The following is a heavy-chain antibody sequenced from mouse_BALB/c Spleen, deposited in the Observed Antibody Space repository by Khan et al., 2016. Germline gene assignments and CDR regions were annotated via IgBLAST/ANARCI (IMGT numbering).Heavy chain of an antibody. CDR2: ILSGSDTN. V-gene: IGHV1-9*01. J-gene: IGHJ4*01. CDR1: GYTFSNYW. D-gene: IGHD2-9*01. Sequence: QMQLEESGAELMKPGASVKISCKATGYTFSNYWIEWVKQRPGHGLEWIGEILSGSDTNNYNEKFKGKATFTADTSSNTAYMQLSSLTSEDSAVYYWARAPYYGNDDYVMDYWGQGTSVTVSS. CDR3: ARAPYYGNDDYVMDY.